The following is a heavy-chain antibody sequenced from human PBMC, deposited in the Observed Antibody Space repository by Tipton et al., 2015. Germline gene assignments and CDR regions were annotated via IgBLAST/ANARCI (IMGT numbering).Heavy chain of an antibody. CDR3: AREPYSGSSGNFDI. Sequence: TLSLTCTVSGGSVSRGSYYWSWIRQHPGKGLEWIGEVNHGGITNYNPSLKSRVTISVDTSTNQFSLKVNSVTAADTAVYYCAREPYSGSSGNFDIWGQGTMVTVSS. V-gene: IGHV4-39*07. D-gene: IGHD1-26*01. CDR1: GGSVSRGSYY. CDR2: VNHGGIT. J-gene: IGHJ3*02.